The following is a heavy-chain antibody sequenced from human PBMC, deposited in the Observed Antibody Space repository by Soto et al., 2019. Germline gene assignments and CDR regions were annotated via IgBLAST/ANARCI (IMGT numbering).Heavy chain of an antibody. Sequence: QVQLVQSGAEEKKPGASVKVSCKASGYTFTVYAMHWVRQAPGQRLEWMGWINAGNGNTKYSQKFQGRVTITRDTSASTAYMERSSLRSEDTAVYYCARAVAVPADFDYWGQGTLVTVSS. CDR2: INAGNGNT. CDR3: ARAVAVPADFDY. D-gene: IGHD6-19*01. J-gene: IGHJ4*02. CDR1: GYTFTVYA. V-gene: IGHV1-3*05.